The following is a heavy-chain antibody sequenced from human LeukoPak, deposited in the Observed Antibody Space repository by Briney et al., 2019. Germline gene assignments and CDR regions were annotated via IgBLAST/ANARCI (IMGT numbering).Heavy chain of an antibody. J-gene: IGHJ5*02. V-gene: IGHV4-31*03. CDR1: GGSISSGGYY. Sequence: SETLSLTCTVSGGSISSGGYYWSWIRQHPGKGLEWIGYIYYSGSTYYNPSLKSRVTISVDTSKNQFSLKLSSATAADTAVYYCARDLYYYDSSGYYYKWFDPWGQGTLVTVSS. CDR2: IYYSGST. D-gene: IGHD3-22*01. CDR3: ARDLYYYDSSGYYYKWFDP.